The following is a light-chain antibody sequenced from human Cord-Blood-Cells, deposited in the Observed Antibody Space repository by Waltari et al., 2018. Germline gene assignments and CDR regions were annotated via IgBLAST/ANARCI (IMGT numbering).Light chain of an antibody. CDR1: QSISSY. CDR3: QQSYSTLYT. CDR2: AAS. Sequence: DIQMTPSPSSLSASVGDSVTITCRASQSISSYLNWYQQKPGKAPKLLIYAASSLQSGVPSRFSGSGSGTDFTLTISSLQPEDFATYYCQQSYSTLYTFGQGTKLEIK. J-gene: IGKJ2*01. V-gene: IGKV1-39*01.